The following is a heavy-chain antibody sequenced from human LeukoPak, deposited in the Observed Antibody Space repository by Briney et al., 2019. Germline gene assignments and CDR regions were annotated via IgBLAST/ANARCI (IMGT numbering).Heavy chain of an antibody. J-gene: IGHJ6*03. D-gene: IGHD5-18*01. CDR3: ARGGYGYGRRGYYYYYMDV. CDR2: INHSGST. CDR1: GGSFSGYY. V-gene: IGHV4-34*01. Sequence: SETLSLTCAVYGGSFSGYYWSWIRQPPGKGLEWIGEINHSGSTNYNPSLKSRVTISVDTSKNQFSLKLSSVTAADTAVYYCARGGYGYGRRGYYYYYMDVWGKGTTVTVSS.